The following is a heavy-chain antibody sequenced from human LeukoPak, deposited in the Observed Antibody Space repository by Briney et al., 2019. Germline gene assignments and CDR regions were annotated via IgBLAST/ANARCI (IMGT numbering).Heavy chain of an antibody. V-gene: IGHV3-23*01. D-gene: IGHD2-8*01. Sequence: PGGSLRLSCAASGFTFSSYSMHWVRQAPGRGLEWVAAIRGSGGNTYYADSVKGRFTISRDNSKNTLYLQMNSLRAEDTAVYYCAKSRTLCVPNAAFDISGQGTMVTVSS. J-gene: IGHJ3*02. CDR2: IRGSGGNT. CDR1: GFTFSSYS. CDR3: AKSRTLCVPNAAFDI.